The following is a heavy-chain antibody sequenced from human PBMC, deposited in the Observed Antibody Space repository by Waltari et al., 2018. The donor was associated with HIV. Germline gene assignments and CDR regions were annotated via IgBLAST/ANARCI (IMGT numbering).Heavy chain of an antibody. Sequence: QLQLQESGPGLVKPSETLSLTCTVSGGSVSSSSYFWGWIRQPPGKGLEWVGRIYYTEREYYNPSLKSRVTISVDTSKNQFSLKVTSVTAADAAVYYCARHALRVGAAYWNFDLWGRGTLVTVSS. CDR2: IYYTERE. J-gene: IGHJ2*01. V-gene: IGHV4-39*01. CDR1: GGSVSSSSYF. CDR3: ARHALRVGAAYWNFDL. D-gene: IGHD1-26*01.